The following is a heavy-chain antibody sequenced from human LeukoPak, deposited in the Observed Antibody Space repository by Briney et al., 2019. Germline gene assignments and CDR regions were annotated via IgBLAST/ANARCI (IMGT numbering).Heavy chain of an antibody. D-gene: IGHD3-3*01. CDR1: GFTFRSYD. CDR3: AKIRRTIFGVVDAFDI. J-gene: IGHJ3*02. Sequence: PGGSLRLSCAVSGFTFRSYDMSWVRQAPGKGLEWVSGISGSGESTYYANSVKGRFTISRDNSKDTLYLQMNSLRAEDTAVYYCAKIRRTIFGVVDAFDIWGQGTMVTVSS. CDR2: ISGSGEST. V-gene: IGHV3-23*01.